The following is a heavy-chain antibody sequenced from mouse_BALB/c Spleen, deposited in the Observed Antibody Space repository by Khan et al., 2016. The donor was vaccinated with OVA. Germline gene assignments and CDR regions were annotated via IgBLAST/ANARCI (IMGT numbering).Heavy chain of an antibody. CDR3: ASGGAVVPYWYFDV. V-gene: IGHV3-6*02. CDR2: ISYDGSN. Sequence: EVQLQESGPGLVKPSQSLSLTCSVTGYSITSGYRWNWIRQFPGNKLEWMGYISYDGSNNYNPYLKNRISITRDTSKNQFFLKLNSVTTEDTATYYCASGGAVVPYWYFDVWGAGTTVTVSS. CDR1: GYSITSGYR. D-gene: IGHD1-1*01. J-gene: IGHJ1*01.